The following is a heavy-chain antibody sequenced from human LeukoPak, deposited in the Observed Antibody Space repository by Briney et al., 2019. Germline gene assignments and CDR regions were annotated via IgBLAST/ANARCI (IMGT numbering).Heavy chain of an antibody. J-gene: IGHJ4*02. V-gene: IGHV1-24*01. CDR2: FDPEDGET. CDR1: GYTRTELS. CDR3: ATDRRDSFGSLGY. Sequence: ASVKVSCKVSGYTRTELSMHWVRRAPGKGLEWMGGFDPEDGETIYAQKFQGRVTMTEDTSTDTAYMELSSLRSEDTAVYYCATDRRDSFGSLGYWGQETLVTVSS. D-gene: IGHD3-3*01.